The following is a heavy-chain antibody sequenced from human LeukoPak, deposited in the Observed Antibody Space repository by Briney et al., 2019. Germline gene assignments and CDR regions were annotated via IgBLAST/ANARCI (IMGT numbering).Heavy chain of an antibody. J-gene: IGHJ4*02. D-gene: IGHD3-3*01. CDR1: GGSISSGGYY. Sequence: SQTLSLTCTVSGGSISSGGYYWSWIRQPPGKGLEWIGYIYHSGSTYYNSSLKSRVTISVDRSKNQFSLKLSSVTAADTAVYYCASYDAGWGDYWGQGTLVTVSS. V-gene: IGHV4-30-2*01. CDR3: ASYDAGWGDY. CDR2: IYHSGST.